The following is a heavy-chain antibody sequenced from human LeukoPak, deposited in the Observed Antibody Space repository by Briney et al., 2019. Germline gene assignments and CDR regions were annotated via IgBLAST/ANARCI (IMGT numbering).Heavy chain of an antibody. D-gene: IGHD3-16*01. J-gene: IGHJ6*02. CDR2: INSDGSST. Sequence: PGGSLRLSCAASGFTFSSYWMRWVRQAPGKGLVWVSRINSDGSSTSYADSVKGRFTISRDNAKNTLYLQMNSLRAEDTAVYYCARGKLRRGYYYGMDVWGQGTTVTVSS. CDR3: ARGKLRRGYYYGMDV. V-gene: IGHV3-74*01. CDR1: GFTFSSYW.